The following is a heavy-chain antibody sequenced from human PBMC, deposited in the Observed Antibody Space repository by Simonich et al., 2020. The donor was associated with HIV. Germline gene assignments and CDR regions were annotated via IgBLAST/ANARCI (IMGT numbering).Heavy chain of an antibody. CDR3: ARDHYDSSGYYIDY. J-gene: IGHJ4*02. V-gene: IGHV4-59*01. D-gene: IGHD3-22*01. CDR1: GGSISSYY. Sequence: QVQLQESGPGLVKPPETLSLTCTVSGGSISSYYWSWIRQPPGKGLEWIGYIYYHGSTNYNPSLKSRVTISVDTSKNQFSLKLSSVTAADTAVYYCARDHYDSSGYYIDYWGQGTLVTVSS. CDR2: IYYHGST.